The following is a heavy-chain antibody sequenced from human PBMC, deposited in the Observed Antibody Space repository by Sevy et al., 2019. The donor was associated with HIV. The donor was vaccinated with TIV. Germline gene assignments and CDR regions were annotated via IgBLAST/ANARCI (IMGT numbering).Heavy chain of an antibody. CDR3: AKDTDYYDSSGYPGIEDY. Sequence: GGSLRLSCAASGFTFSSYAMSWVRQAPGKGLEWVSAISGSGGSTYYADSVKGRFTISRDNSTNTLYLQMNSLRAEDKAVYYCAKDTDYYDSSGYPGIEDYWGQGTLVTVSS. V-gene: IGHV3-23*01. D-gene: IGHD3-22*01. J-gene: IGHJ4*02. CDR1: GFTFSSYA. CDR2: ISGSGGST.